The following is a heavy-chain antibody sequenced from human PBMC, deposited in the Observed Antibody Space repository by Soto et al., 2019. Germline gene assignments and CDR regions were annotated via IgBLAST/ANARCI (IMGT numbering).Heavy chain of an antibody. CDR2: ISRKSRYT. CDR1: GFTFSDYF. J-gene: IGHJ3*01. Sequence: QVQLVESGGGLVKPGGSLRLSCAASGFTFSDYFMAWIRQAPGKGLEWIAYISRKSRYTNFADSVRGRFTISRDNAKNSLYLQMNDLSAEDTAVYYCATNYQEPSDDAFDVWGQGTMVTVSS. D-gene: IGHD2-8*01. V-gene: IGHV3-11*06. CDR3: ATNYQEPSDDAFDV.